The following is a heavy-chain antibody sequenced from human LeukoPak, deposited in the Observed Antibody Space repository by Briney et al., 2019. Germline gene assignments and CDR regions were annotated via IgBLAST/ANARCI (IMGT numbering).Heavy chain of an antibody. D-gene: IGHD3-9*01. Sequence: GGSLRLSCAASGFTFSSYWMHWVRQAPGKGLEWVSRINSDGGSTTYADSVKGRFTISRDNAKNTMYLHMSSLRADDSAVYYCGRGGLTGQMAAFDYWGQGALVTVST. V-gene: IGHV3-74*01. J-gene: IGHJ4*02. CDR1: GFTFSSYW. CDR2: INSDGGST. CDR3: GRGGLTGQMAAFDY.